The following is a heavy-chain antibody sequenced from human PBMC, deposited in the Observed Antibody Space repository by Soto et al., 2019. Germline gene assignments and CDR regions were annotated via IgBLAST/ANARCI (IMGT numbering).Heavy chain of an antibody. CDR3: ARSPYSSGWYEDY. CDR2: IWYDGSNK. D-gene: IGHD6-19*01. V-gene: IGHV3-33*01. Sequence: QVQLVESGGGVVQPGRSLRLSCAASGFTFSSYGMHWVRQAPGKGLEWVAVIWYDGSNKYYADSVKGRFTNSRDNSKNTLYLQMNSLRAEDTAVYYCARSPYSSGWYEDYWGQGTLVTVSS. J-gene: IGHJ4*02. CDR1: GFTFSSYG.